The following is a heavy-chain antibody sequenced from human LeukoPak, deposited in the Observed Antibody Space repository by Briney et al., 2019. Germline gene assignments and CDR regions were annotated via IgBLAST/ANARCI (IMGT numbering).Heavy chain of an antibody. CDR2: IDPSDSYT. J-gene: IGHJ6*02. CDR1: GYSFTSYW. D-gene: IGHD2-2*01. V-gene: IGHV5-10-1*01. CDR3: ARSTLGYCSSTSCGEGCYYYGMDV. Sequence: GESLKNSCKGSGYSFTSYWISWVRQMPGKGLEWMGRIDPSDSYTNYSPSFQGHVTISADKSISTAYLQWSSLKASDTAMYYCARSTLGYCSSTSCGEGCYYYGMDVWGQGTTVTVSS.